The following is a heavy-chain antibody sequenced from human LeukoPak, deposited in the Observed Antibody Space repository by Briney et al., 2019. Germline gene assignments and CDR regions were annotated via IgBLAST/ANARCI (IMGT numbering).Heavy chain of an antibody. J-gene: IGHJ4*02. V-gene: IGHV4-30-4*07. D-gene: IGHD3-9*01. CDR1: GGSISSGGYS. CDR3: ARHNYDILTGYGY. Sequence: PSETLSLTCAVSGGSISSGGYSWSWIRQPPGKGLEWIGYIYYSGSTYYNPSLKSRVTISVDTSKNQFSLKLSSVTAADTAVYYCARHNYDILTGYGYWGQGTLVTVSS. CDR2: IYYSGST.